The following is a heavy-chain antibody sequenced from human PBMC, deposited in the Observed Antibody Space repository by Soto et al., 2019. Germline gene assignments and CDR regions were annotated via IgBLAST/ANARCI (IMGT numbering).Heavy chain of an antibody. V-gene: IGHV1-69*13. J-gene: IGHJ5*02. CDR3: ARATLEYSSSSSQLHP. D-gene: IGHD6-13*01. CDR2: IIPIFGTA. CDR1: GGTFSSYA. Sequence: GASVKVSCKASGGTFSSYAISWVRQAPGQGLEWMGGIIPIFGTANYAQKFQGRVTITADESTSTAYMELSSLRSEDTAVYYCARATLEYSSSSSQLHPWGQGTLVTVSS.